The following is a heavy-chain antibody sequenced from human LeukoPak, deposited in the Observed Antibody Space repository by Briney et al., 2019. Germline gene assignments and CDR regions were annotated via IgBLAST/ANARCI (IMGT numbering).Heavy chain of an antibody. CDR2: IRYDGSNK. V-gene: IGHV3-30*02. CDR1: GFTFSSYG. J-gene: IGHJ4*02. Sequence: PGGSLRLSCAASGFTFSSYGMHWVRQAPGKWLEWVAFIRYDGSNKYYADSVKGRFTISRDNSKNTLYLQMNSLRAEDTAVYYCAKGYGVVPAASGHWGQGTLVTVSS. D-gene: IGHD2-2*01. CDR3: AKGYGVVPAASGH.